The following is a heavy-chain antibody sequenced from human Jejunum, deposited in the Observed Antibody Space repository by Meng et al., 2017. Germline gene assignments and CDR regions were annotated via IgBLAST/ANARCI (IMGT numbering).Heavy chain of an antibody. J-gene: IGHJ4*02. Sequence: EVQLVESGGGLVQPGGSLRLSCSASGFTFSNYWMPWVRQAPGKGLVWVSRIDTAGSGTSYADSVKGRFTISRDNAKNTLYLQMNSLRAEDTAVYYCVRDYSGYTHEFDYWGLGTLVTVSS. CDR2: IDTAGSGT. CDR3: VRDYSGYTHEFDY. D-gene: IGHD5-24*01. V-gene: IGHV3-74*01. CDR1: GFTFSNYW.